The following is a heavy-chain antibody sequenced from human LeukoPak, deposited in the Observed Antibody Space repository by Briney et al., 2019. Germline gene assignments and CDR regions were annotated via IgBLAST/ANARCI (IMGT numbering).Heavy chain of an antibody. J-gene: IGHJ6*03. CDR3: ARAGFGERRYYMDV. CDR1: GFTFSSYE. CDR2: ISSSGSTI. Sequence: GGSLRLSCAASGFTFSSYEMNWVRQAPGKGLEWVSYISSSGSTIYYADSVKGRFTISRDNSKNTLYLQMNSLRAEDTAVYYCARAGFGERRYYMDVWGKGTTVTISS. V-gene: IGHV3-48*03. D-gene: IGHD3-10*01.